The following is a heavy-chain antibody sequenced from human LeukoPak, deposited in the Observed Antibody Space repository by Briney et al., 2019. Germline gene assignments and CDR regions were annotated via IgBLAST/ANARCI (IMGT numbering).Heavy chain of an antibody. J-gene: IGHJ4*02. Sequence: SETLFLTCSVSGGSISSTGYYWGWIRQSPGMGLEWIGSIYYSGNTFYNPSLKSRVTISVDTSKNQFSLKLISVTAADTAVYFCAREGNYNIDYWGLGTLVTVSS. CDR3: AREGNYNIDY. CDR1: GGSISSTGYY. V-gene: IGHV4-39*07. D-gene: IGHD3-9*01. CDR2: IYYSGNT.